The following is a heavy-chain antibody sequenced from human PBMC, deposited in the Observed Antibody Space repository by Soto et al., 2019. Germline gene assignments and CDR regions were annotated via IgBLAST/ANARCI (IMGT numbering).Heavy chain of an antibody. D-gene: IGHD6-19*01. CDR1: GFTFSSYG. Sequence: GGSLRLSCAASGFTFSSYGMHWVRQAPGKGLEWVAVISYDGSNKYYADSVKGRFTISRDNSKNTLYLQMNSLRAEDTAVYYCAKDRALAVAGPLDDYWGQGTLVTVSS. CDR2: ISYDGSNK. V-gene: IGHV3-30*18. CDR3: AKDRALAVAGPLDDY. J-gene: IGHJ4*02.